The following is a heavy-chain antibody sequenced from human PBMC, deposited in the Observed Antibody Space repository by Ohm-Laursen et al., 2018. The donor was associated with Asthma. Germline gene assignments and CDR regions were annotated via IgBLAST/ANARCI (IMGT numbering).Heavy chain of an antibody. Sequence: GSLRLSCAASGFTFSDYYMSWVRQAPGKGLEWLAYISTTGNTKYYADSVKGRFTISRDNAKSSVYLQMNSLTAEDTAVYYCARDPPVTTVTTGEYFDLWGQGTLVTVSS. CDR1: GFTFSDYY. V-gene: IGHV3-11*01. CDR2: ISTTGNTK. CDR3: ARDPPVTTVTTGEYFDL. D-gene: IGHD4-17*01. J-gene: IGHJ4*02.